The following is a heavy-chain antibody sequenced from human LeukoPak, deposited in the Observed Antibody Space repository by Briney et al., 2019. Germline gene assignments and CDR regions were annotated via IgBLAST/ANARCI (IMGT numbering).Heavy chain of an antibody. CDR3: TRAGGLAVAVLGKFDS. D-gene: IGHD3-16*01. V-gene: IGHV3-49*03. J-gene: IGHJ4*02. CDR2: IRSKAYGGTT. Sequence: GGSLRLSCTASGFTFGDYATSWFRQAPGKGLEWVGFIRSKAYGGTTEYAASVKGRFTISRDDSKSIAYLQMNSLKTEDTAVYYGTRAGGLAVAVLGKFDSWGQGTLSPSPQ. CDR1: GFTFGDYA.